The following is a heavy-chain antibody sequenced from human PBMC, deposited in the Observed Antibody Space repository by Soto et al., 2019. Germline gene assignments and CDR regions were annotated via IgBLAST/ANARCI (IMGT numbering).Heavy chain of an antibody. D-gene: IGHD2-2*01. CDR1: GYTFTSYG. Sequence: ASVKVSCKASGYTFTSYGISWVRQAPGQGLEWMGWISAYNGNTNYAQKLQGRVTMTTDTSTSTAYMELRSLRSDDTAVYYCARGIVVVPVLPDFYYYMDVWGKGTTVTVSS. J-gene: IGHJ6*03. V-gene: IGHV1-18*01. CDR3: ARGIVVVPVLPDFYYYMDV. CDR2: ISAYNGNT.